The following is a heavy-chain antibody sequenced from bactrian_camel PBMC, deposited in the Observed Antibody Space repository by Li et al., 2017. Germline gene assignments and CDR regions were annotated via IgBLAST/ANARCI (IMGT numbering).Heavy chain of an antibody. Sequence: HVQLVESGGGSVQVGGSLTLSCVASGDTIGRYCMGWFRQIPDREREGVAAIGSDGTTSYADSVKGRFTISQDKAKNTVYLQMNSLKPEDTAMYYCAQDWPLVCVVGVYEYSNGGQGTQVTVS. D-gene: IGHD3*01. CDR1: GDTIGRYC. CDR3: AQDWPLVCVVGVYEYSN. CDR2: IGSDGTT. J-gene: IGHJ4*01. V-gene: IGHV3S55*01.